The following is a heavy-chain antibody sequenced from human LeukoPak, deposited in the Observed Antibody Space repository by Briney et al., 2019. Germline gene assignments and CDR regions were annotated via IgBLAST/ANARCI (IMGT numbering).Heavy chain of an antibody. J-gene: IGHJ6*02. CDR1: GGSISNYY. CDR3: ARETGTSNMDV. Sequence: SETLSLTCTVSGGSISNYYWSWIRQPPGKGLEWIGYISYSGSTKYNPSLQSRVTMSVDTSKNQSSLKLTSVTAADTAVYYCARETGTSNMDVWGQGTTVTVSS. D-gene: IGHD1-7*01. V-gene: IGHV4-59*12. CDR2: ISYSGST.